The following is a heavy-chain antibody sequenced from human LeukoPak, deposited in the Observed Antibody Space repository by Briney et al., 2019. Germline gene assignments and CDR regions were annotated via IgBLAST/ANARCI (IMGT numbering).Heavy chain of an antibody. CDR3: ARHYYGFLSYFDY. Sequence: PSETLSLTCTVSGGSISSYYWSWLRQPPGKGLEWIGYIYYSGSTNYNPSLKSRVTISVDTSKNQFSLKLSSVTAADTAVYYCARHYYGFLSYFDYWGQGTLVTVSS. D-gene: IGHD3-10*01. V-gene: IGHV4-59*08. CDR2: IYYSGST. J-gene: IGHJ4*02. CDR1: GGSISSYY.